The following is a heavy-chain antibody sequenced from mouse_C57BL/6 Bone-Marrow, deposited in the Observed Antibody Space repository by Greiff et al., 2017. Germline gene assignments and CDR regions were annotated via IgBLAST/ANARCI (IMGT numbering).Heavy chain of an antibody. CDR3: AISCTTVVADY. J-gene: IGHJ2*01. CDR2: IHPSDSAT. D-gene: IGHD1-1*01. V-gene: IGHV1-74*01. Sequence: QVQLQQPGAELVKPGASVKVSCKASGYTFTSYWMHWVKQRPGQGLEWIGRIHPSDSATNYNQKFKGKATLTVDKSTSTAYLQLSSLTSEDSAVYYCAISCTTVVADYWGQGTTLTVSS. CDR1: GYTFTSYW.